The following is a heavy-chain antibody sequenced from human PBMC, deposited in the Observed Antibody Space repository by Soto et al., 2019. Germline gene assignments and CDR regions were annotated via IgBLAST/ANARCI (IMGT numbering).Heavy chain of an antibody. CDR3: ARIAAAVSNWFDP. J-gene: IGHJ5*02. V-gene: IGHV4-34*01. D-gene: IGHD6-13*01. Sequence: SETLSLTCAVYGGSFSGYYWSWIRQPPGKGLEWIGEINHSGGTNYNPSLKSRVTISVDTSKNQFSLKLSSVTAADTAVYYCARIAAAVSNWFDPWGQGTLVTVSA. CDR2: INHSGGT. CDR1: GGSFSGYY.